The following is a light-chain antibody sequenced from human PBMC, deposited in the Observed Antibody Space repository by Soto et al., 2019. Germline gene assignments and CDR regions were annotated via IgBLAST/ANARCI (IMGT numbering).Light chain of an antibody. V-gene: IGKV2-28*01. CDR1: QSLQHSNGYNY. CDR2: LAS. Sequence: DIVMTQSPLSLPVTPGEPASISCRSSQSLQHSNGYNYLDWYLQKPGQSPQILIYLASNRASVVPDRFSGSGAGTYFTLKISRVDAEDVGVYYCMQALQTPAFGQGTKVEIK. CDR3: MQALQTPA. J-gene: IGKJ1*01.